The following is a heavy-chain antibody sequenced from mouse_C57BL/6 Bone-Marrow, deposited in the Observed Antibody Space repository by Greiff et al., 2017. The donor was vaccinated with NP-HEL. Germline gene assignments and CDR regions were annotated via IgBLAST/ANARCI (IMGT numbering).Heavy chain of an antibody. V-gene: IGHV1-69*01. CDR3: ARYYYGSPFDY. CDR2: IDPSDSYT. J-gene: IGHJ2*01. Sequence: QVQLQQPGAELVMPGASVKLSCKASGYTFTSYWMHWVKQRPGQGLEWIGEIDPSDSYTNYNQKFKGKSTLTVDKSSSTAYMQLSSLTSEDSAVYYCARYYYGSPFDYWVQGTTLTVSS. D-gene: IGHD1-1*01. CDR1: GYTFTSYW.